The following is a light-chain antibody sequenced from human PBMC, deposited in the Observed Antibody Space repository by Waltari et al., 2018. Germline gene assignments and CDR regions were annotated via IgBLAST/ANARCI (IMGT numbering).Light chain of an antibody. CDR2: YDS. CDR3: QVWDANTDPGV. V-gene: IGLV3-21*04. CDR1: NIESKS. J-gene: IGLJ1*01. Sequence: SYVLTQPPSVSVAPGKTASLTCGGNNIESKSVHWYQQKPGQAPILVISYDSDRPSGIPERFSGSKSGNTATLTISRVEAGDEADYYCQVWDANTDPGVFGTGTEVTVL.